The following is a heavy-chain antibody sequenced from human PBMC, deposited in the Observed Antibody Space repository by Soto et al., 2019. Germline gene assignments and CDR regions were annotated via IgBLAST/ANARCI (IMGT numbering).Heavy chain of an antibody. D-gene: IGHD2-21*02. J-gene: IGHJ4*02. CDR1: GGSISTSNYY. V-gene: IGHV4-39*01. CDR2: IYYSGST. Sequence: SETLSLTCTVSGGSISTSNYYWGWIRQPPRKGLDWIGSIYYSGSTYYKPSLKSRVTISVDTPKTQFSVKLNSVTAADTAVYYCAPFVVPASRRTDFDFWGPGTLVTVSS. CDR3: APFVVPASRRTDFDF.